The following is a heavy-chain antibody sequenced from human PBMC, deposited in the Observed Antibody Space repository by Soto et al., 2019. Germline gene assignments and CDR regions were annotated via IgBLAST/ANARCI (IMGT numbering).Heavy chain of an antibody. V-gene: IGHV4-30-2*01. J-gene: IGHJ2*01. Sequence: PSETLSLTCTVSGGSISSGNFSWTWIRQPPGKGLEWIAYIFHTGSTFYNSSLKPRVSISVDRSKNQFSLKLKSVTETDTAVYYCARVKVGDLFRFTWFFDLWGRGTLVTLSS. CDR3: ARVKVGDLFRFTWFFDL. D-gene: IGHD3-3*01. CDR2: IFHTGST. CDR1: GGSISSGNFS.